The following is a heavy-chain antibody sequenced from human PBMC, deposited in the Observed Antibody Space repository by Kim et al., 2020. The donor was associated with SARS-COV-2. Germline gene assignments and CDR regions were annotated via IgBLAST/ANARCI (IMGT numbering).Heavy chain of an antibody. Sequence: GGSLRLSCAASGFTFSSYGMHWVRQAPGKGLEWVAVIWYDGSNKYYADSVKGRFTISRDNSKNTLYLQMNSLRAEDTAVYYCARASKRGPYYYYYGMDVWGQGTTVTVSS. V-gene: IGHV3-33*01. CDR3: ARASKRGPYYYYYGMDV. J-gene: IGHJ6*02. CDR2: IWYDGSNK. CDR1: GFTFSSYG.